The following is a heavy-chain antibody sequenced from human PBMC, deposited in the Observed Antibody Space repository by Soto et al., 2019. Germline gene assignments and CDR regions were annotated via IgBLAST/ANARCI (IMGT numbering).Heavy chain of an antibody. CDR1: GGTFNTYA. D-gene: IGHD2-21*01. Sequence: QVQLVQSGAEMKKPGSSVKVSCQSSGGTFNTYAMNWVRQAPGQGPEWMGDISPMFGAANYAPKFQGRFTITADESTGTLYMLLSSLTSEDTALYFCAREVQVHTPACVYWGKGTLVTVSS. CDR2: ISPMFGAA. CDR3: AREVQVHTPACVY. J-gene: IGHJ4*02. V-gene: IGHV1-69*19.